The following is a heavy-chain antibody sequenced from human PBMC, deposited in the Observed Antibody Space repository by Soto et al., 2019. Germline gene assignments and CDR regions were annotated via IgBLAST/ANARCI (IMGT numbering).Heavy chain of an antibody. V-gene: IGHV3-23*01. CDR2: ISGSGGST. CDR1: GFTFSSYA. J-gene: IGHJ6*03. Sequence: GGSLRLSCAASGFTFSSYAMSWVRQAPGKGLEWVSAISGSGGSTYYADSVKGRFTISRDNSKNTLYLQTNSLRAEDTAVYYCAKDGYYDFWSGYYPTYYYYYYMDVWGKGTTVTVSS. D-gene: IGHD3-3*01. CDR3: AKDGYYDFWSGYYPTYYYYYYMDV.